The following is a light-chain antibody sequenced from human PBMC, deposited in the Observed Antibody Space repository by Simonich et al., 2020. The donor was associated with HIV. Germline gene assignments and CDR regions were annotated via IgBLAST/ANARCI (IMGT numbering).Light chain of an antibody. J-gene: IGKJ1*01. V-gene: IGKV1-NL1*01. CDR1: QGISNY. CDR3: QQYDSTPLWA. Sequence: DIQMTQSPSSLSASVGDRVTITCRASQGISNYLAWYQQKPGKAPKLLLYDASRLESGIPSRFSGSGSGTDYTLTISSLQPEDFATYYCQQYDSTPLWAFGQGTKVEIK. CDR2: DAS.